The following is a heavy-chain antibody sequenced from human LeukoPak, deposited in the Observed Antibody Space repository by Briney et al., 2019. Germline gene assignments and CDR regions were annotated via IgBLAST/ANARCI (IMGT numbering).Heavy chain of an antibody. V-gene: IGHV3-30*01. D-gene: IGHD5-12*01. CDR3: ARDVGGYLQHGVVDY. CDR1: GFTFSSYA. Sequence: PGRSLRLSCAASGFTFSSYAMHWVRQAPGKGREWVAVISYDGSNKYYADSVKGRFTISRDNSKNTLYLQMNSLRAEDTAVYYCARDVGGYLQHGVVDYWGQGTLVTVSS. CDR2: ISYDGSNK. J-gene: IGHJ4*02.